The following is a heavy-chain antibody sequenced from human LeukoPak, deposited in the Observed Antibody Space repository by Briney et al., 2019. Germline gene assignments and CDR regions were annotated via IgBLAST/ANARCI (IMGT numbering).Heavy chain of an antibody. Sequence: PSETLSLTCTVSGGSINTYYWCWLRQPPGKGLEWIGYIYYSGSTNYNPSLKSRVTISIDTSKIQFSLKLTSVTAADTAVYYCAREHYTSGWYIRDWGQGTLVTVSS. D-gene: IGHD6-19*01. V-gene: IGHV4-59*01. CDR1: GGSINTYY. J-gene: IGHJ4*02. CDR3: AREHYTSGWYIRD. CDR2: IYYSGST.